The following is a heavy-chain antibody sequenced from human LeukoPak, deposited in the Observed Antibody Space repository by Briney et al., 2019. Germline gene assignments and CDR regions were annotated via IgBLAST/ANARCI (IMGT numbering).Heavy chain of an antibody. CDR1: GFTFSSYS. J-gene: IGHJ4*02. V-gene: IGHV3-21*01. CDR2: ISSSSSYI. Sequence: GGSLRLSCAASGFTFSSYSMNWVRQPPGKGLAWVSSISSSSSYIYYADSVKGRFTISRDNAKNSLYLQMHSLRGEDTAVYYCARELEMATILSAFGYWGQGTLVTVSS. D-gene: IGHD5-24*01. CDR3: ARELEMATILSAFGY.